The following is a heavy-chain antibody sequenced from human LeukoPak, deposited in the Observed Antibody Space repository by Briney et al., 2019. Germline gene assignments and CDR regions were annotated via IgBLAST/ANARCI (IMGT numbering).Heavy chain of an antibody. CDR2: IYHSGST. Sequence: SETLSLTCTVSGYSISSGYYWGWIRQPPGKGLEWIGSIYHSGSTYYNPSLKSRVTISVDTSKNQFSLKLSSVTAADTAVYYCARGPIGAAAGLGYWGQGTLVTVSS. CDR3: ARGPIGAAAGLGY. D-gene: IGHD6-13*01. CDR1: GYSISSGYY. J-gene: IGHJ4*02. V-gene: IGHV4-38-2*02.